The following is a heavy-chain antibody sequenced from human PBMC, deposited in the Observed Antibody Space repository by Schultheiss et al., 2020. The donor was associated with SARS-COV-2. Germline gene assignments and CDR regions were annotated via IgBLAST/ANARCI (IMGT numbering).Heavy chain of an antibody. CDR2: ISYDGSNK. V-gene: IGHV3-30*18. CDR1: GFTFSSYG. Sequence: GESLKISCAASGFTFSSYGMHWVRQAPGKGLEWVAVISYDGSNKYYADSVKGRFTISRDNSKNTLYLQMNSLRDEDTAVYYCAKDHYWGQGTLVTVSS. CDR3: AKDHY. J-gene: IGHJ4*02.